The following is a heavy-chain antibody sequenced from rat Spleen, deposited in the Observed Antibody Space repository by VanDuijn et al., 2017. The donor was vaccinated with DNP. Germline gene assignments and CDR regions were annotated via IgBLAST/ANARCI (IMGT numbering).Heavy chain of an antibody. J-gene: IGHJ2*01. Sequence: EVRLVESGGGLVQPGRSLKSSCVGSGFTFSDYYMAWVRQAPTKGLEWVASISHDGVNTYYRDSVKGRFTISRDNAKSSLYLQMDSLRSEDTATYYCTTGVGGPDYWGQGVMVTVSS. D-gene: IGHD5-1*01. CDR2: ISHDGVNT. V-gene: IGHV5-20*01. CDR3: TTGVGGPDY. CDR1: GFTFSDYY.